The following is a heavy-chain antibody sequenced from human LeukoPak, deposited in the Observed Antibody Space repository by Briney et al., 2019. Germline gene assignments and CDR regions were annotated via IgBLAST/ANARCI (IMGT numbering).Heavy chain of an antibody. CDR1: GYTFTSYG. J-gene: IGHJ3*02. Sequence: ASVKVSCKASGYTFTSYGISWVRQAPGQGLEWMGWISAYNGNTNYAQKLQGRVTMTTDTPTSTAYMELRSLRSDDTAVYYCARAWITGTTDAFDIWGQGTMVTVSS. CDR2: ISAYNGNT. V-gene: IGHV1-18*01. D-gene: IGHD1-7*01. CDR3: ARAWITGTTDAFDI.